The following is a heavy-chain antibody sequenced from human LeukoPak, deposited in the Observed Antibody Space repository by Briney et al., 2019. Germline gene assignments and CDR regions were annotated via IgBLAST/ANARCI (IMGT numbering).Heavy chain of an antibody. V-gene: IGHV3-30*04. CDR3: ARLGSSWSFDY. CDR2: ISYDGSNK. Sequence: GGSLRLSCAASRFTFSSYAMHWVRQAPGKGLEWVAVISYDGSNKLYADSVKGRFTISRDNSKNTVSLQMNSLRVEDTAVYYCARLGSSWSFDYWGQGTLVTVSS. D-gene: IGHD6-13*01. CDR1: RFTFSSYA. J-gene: IGHJ4*02.